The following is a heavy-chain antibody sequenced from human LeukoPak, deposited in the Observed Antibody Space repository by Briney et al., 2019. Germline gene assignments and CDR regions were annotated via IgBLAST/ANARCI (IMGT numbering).Heavy chain of an antibody. CDR2: IIPIFGTA. Sequence: ASVKVSCKASGGTFSSYAISWVRQAPGQGLEWMGGIIPIFGTANYAQKFQGRVTITADESTSTAYMELSSLRSEDTAVYYCARAPRYCSSTSCKPAGWFDPWGQGTLVTVSS. V-gene: IGHV1-69*13. D-gene: IGHD2-2*01. J-gene: IGHJ5*02. CDR3: ARAPRYCSSTSCKPAGWFDP. CDR1: GGTFSSYA.